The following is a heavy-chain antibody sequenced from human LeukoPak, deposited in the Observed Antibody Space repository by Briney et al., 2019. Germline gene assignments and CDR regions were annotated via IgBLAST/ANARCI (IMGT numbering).Heavy chain of an antibody. J-gene: IGHJ3*02. Sequence: GGSLRLSCEASVFSVTNNSISWVRHAPRKGLEWVSHIFGGVDTYYADSVRGRFIISRNSSKNTLYLQINSLRAEDTPVYYCATSSRNWGHDGFDIWGQGVMVTVSS. V-gene: IGHV3-66*01. CDR3: ATSSRNWGHDGFDI. D-gene: IGHD7-27*01. CDR1: VFSVTNNS. CDR2: IFGGVDT.